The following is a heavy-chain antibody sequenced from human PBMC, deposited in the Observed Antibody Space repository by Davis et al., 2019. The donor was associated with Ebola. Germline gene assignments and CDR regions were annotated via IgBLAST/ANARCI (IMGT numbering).Heavy chain of an antibody. J-gene: IGHJ4*02. CDR3: AREGGRSGGGNEFDY. D-gene: IGHD4-23*01. CDR1: GFTFSSYG. V-gene: IGHV3-33*01. Sequence: PSETLSLTCAASGFTFSSYGMHWVRQAPGKGLEWVAVIWYDGSNKYYADSVKGRFTISRDNSKNTLYLQMNSLRAEDTAVYYCAREGGRSGGGNEFDYWGQGTLVTVSS. CDR2: IWYDGSNK.